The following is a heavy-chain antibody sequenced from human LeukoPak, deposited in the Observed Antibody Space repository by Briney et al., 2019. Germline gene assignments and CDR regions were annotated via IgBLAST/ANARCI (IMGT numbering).Heavy chain of an antibody. Sequence: GRSLRLSCAASGFTFSSYGMHWVRQAPGKGLEWVAVISYDVGKKYYADSVKGRFTISRDNSKNSLYLQMNSLRAEDTAVYYCAREGGEWELLRTFDYWGQGTLVTVSS. V-gene: IGHV3-30*03. CDR3: AREGGEWELLRTFDY. J-gene: IGHJ4*02. CDR1: GFTFSSYG. CDR2: ISYDVGKK. D-gene: IGHD1-26*01.